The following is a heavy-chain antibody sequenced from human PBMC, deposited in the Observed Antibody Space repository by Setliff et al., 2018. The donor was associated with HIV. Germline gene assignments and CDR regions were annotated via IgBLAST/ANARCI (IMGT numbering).Heavy chain of an antibody. CDR2: IFYSGSA. V-gene: IGHV4-39*02. J-gene: IGHJ5*01. Sequence: PSETLSLTCTVSGGSISSSNYYRGWIRQPPGKGREWIGSIFYSGSANYNPSLTSPVTISVDTSNNQFSLRMNSVTAADTAVYYCATDTSISWFYHWGQGTLVTVSS. CDR3: ATDTSISWFYH. CDR1: GGSISSSNYY. D-gene: IGHD1-1*01.